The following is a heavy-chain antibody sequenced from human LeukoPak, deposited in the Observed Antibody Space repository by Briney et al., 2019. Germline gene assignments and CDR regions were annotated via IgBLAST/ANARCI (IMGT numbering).Heavy chain of an antibody. J-gene: IGHJ4*02. CDR3: ARGDNGRYFADIDS. V-gene: IGHV3-7*01. CDR2: IKQDGSEI. CDR1: GFTFSDYS. D-gene: IGHD2-8*01. Sequence: GGSLRLSCAASGFTFSDYSMNWVRQAPGKGLEWVANIKQDGSEIYYVDSVRGRFTISRDNAKDSLSLQMNSLKVEDTAVYYCARGDNGRYFADIDSWGQGTLVTVSS.